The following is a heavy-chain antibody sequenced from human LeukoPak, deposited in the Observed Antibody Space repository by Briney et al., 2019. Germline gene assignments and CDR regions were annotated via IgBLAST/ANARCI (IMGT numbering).Heavy chain of an antibody. Sequence: PGRSLRLSCAASGFTFSSYTMHWVRQAPGKGLEWVAVISYDGSNKYYADSVKGRFTISRDNSKNTLYLEMNSLRAEDTAVYYCARVISWYCGGDCYSQPMDYWGQGTLVTVSS. CDR2: ISYDGSNK. CDR1: GFTFSSYT. D-gene: IGHD2-21*02. CDR3: ARVISWYCGGDCYSQPMDY. V-gene: IGHV3-30-3*01. J-gene: IGHJ4*02.